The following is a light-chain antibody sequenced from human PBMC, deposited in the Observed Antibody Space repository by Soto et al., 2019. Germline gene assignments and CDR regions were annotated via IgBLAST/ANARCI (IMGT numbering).Light chain of an antibody. CDR3: QQYGTWWT. CDR1: QSVSRN. Sequence: EIVMTQSPATLSVSPGERATLSCRASQSVSRNLAWYQQKPGQAPRLLSYGASTRATGIPARFSGSGSGTEFTLTISSLQSEDLAVYYCQQYGTWWTFGQGTKVESK. J-gene: IGKJ1*01. CDR2: GAS. V-gene: IGKV3-15*01.